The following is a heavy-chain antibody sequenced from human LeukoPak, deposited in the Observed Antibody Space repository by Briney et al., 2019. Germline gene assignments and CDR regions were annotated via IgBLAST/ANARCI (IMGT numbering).Heavy chain of an antibody. Sequence: GGSLRLSCAASGFTFSSYWMHWVRQAPGKGLEWVSAISGSGGSTYYADSVKGRFTISRDNSENTLYLQMNSLRAEDTAVYYCAKDRTERGDYYMDVWGKGTTVTVSS. D-gene: IGHD3-16*01. V-gene: IGHV3-23*01. CDR1: GFTFSSYW. CDR2: ISGSGGST. J-gene: IGHJ6*03. CDR3: AKDRTERGDYYMDV.